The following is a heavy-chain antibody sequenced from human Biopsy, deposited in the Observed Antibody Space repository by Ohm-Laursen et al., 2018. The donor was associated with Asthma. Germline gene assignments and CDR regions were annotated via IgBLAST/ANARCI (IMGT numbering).Heavy chain of an antibody. J-gene: IGHJ5*02. CDR3: ARASGGLDP. CDR2: ISYSGST. D-gene: IGHD2-15*01. V-gene: IGHV4-31*03. CDR1: YGSITSGGYY. Sequence: TLSLTCTVSYGSITSGGYYWTWIRQHPGKGLEWIGYISYSGSTYYNPSLKSRVTISVDTSKNQLSLKLSSVTAADTAVYYCARASGGLDPWGQGTLVTVSS.